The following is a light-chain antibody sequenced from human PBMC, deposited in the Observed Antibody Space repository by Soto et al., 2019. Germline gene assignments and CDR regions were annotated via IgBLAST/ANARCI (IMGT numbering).Light chain of an antibody. CDR2: RAS. Sequence: DIQMTQSPSTLSASVGDRVTITCRASQWVGNWLAWYQQKPGTAPKLLIYRASTLESGVPSRFSGSGSGSDFALTINSLQPDDFATYFCQHYDTYSGTFGPGTKVDIK. V-gene: IGKV1-5*03. J-gene: IGKJ3*01. CDR3: QHYDTYSGT. CDR1: QWVGNW.